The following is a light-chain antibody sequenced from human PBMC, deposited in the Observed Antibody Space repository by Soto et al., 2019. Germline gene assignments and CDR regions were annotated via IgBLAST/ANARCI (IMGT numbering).Light chain of an antibody. V-gene: IGKV3-15*01. J-gene: IGKJ5*01. CDR3: QQYNYWPPIT. CDR1: QSVSSN. CDR2: GAS. Sequence: DIVMTQSPATLSVSPGERATLSCRASQSVSSNLAWYHQKPGQAPRLLIFGASTRATGIPARFIGSGSGTEFTLTISSLQSEDFGVYYCQQYNYWPPITFGQGTRLEIK.